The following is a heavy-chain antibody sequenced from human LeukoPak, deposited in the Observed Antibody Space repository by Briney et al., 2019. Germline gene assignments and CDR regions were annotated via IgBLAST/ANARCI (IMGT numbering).Heavy chain of an antibody. CDR1: GFTFSSYG. Sequence: GRSLRLSCAASGFTFSSYGMHWVRQAPGKGLEWVAIITHDGSNKYNADSVKGRFIISRDNSKNTLHLQMNSLRAEDTAVYYCARDRFYGDYIDYYFYGMDVWGQGTTVTVSS. J-gene: IGHJ6*02. CDR2: ITHDGSNK. D-gene: IGHD4-17*01. V-gene: IGHV3-30*03. CDR3: ARDRFYGDYIDYYFYGMDV.